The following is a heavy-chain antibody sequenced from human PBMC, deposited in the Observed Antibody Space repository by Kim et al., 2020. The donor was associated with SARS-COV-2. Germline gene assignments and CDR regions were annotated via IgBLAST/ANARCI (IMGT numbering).Heavy chain of an antibody. Sequence: GGSLRLSCAASGFTFSSYSMNWVRQAPGKGLEWVSYISSSSSTIYYADSVKGRFTISRDNAKNSLYLQMNSLRDEDTAVYYCAREPHTVPYYYYGMDVWGQGTTVTVSS. CDR1: GFTFSSYS. CDR2: ISSSSSTI. D-gene: IGHD4-17*01. V-gene: IGHV3-48*02. J-gene: IGHJ6*02. CDR3: AREPHTVPYYYYGMDV.